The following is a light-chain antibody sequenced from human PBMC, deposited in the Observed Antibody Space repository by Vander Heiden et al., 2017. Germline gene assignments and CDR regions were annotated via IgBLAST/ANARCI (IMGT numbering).Light chain of an antibody. V-gene: IGKV1-27*01. CDR1: LGISNY. J-gene: IGKJ1*01. CDR2: AAA. Sequence: DIQMTQSPSSMSASVGDRVTITSRASLGISNYLSWYQQKPAKVPKHLLYAAATLQSGVPSRFSGSGAWTDFTLPISSLQPEDVATYYCQKYNSAPWTFGQGTKVEIK. CDR3: QKYNSAPWT.